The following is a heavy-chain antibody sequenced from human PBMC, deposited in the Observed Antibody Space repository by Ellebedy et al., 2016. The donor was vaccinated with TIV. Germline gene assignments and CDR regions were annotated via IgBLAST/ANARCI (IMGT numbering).Heavy chain of an antibody. D-gene: IGHD2-2*01. Sequence: ASVKVSXKASGYTFTSYAMHWVRQAPGQRLEWMGWINAGNGNTKYSQKFQGRVTITRDTSASTAYMELSSLRSEDTAVYYCARESHPYCSSTSCYNWFDPWGQGTLVTVSS. V-gene: IGHV1-3*01. CDR3: ARESHPYCSSTSCYNWFDP. CDR2: INAGNGNT. CDR1: GYTFTSYA. J-gene: IGHJ5*02.